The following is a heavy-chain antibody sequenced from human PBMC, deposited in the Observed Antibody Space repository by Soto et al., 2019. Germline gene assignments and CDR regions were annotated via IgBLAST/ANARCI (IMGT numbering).Heavy chain of an antibody. D-gene: IGHD2-15*01. CDR2: ISGSGGST. CDR1: GFTFSSYA. Sequence: HPGGSLRLSCAASGFTFSSYAMSWVRQAPGKGLEWVSAISGSGGSTYYADSVKGRFTISRDNSKNTLYLQMNSLRAEDTAVYYCAREISHVSGGPLYYGMDVLGQGTAVTVSS. V-gene: IGHV3-23*01. J-gene: IGHJ6*02. CDR3: AREISHVSGGPLYYGMDV.